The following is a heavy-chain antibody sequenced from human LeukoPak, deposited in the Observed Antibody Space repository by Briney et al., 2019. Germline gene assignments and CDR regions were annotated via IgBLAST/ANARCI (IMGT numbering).Heavy chain of an antibody. Sequence: ASVKVSCKASGYTFTGYYMHWVRQAPGEGLEWMGWINPNSGGTNYAQKLQGRVTMTTDTSTSTAYMELRSLRSDDTAVYYCARVAPNRRYCSGGSCLNYFDYWGQGTLVTVSS. CDR1: GYTFTGYY. J-gene: IGHJ4*02. V-gene: IGHV1-2*02. CDR3: ARVAPNRRYCSGGSCLNYFDY. D-gene: IGHD2-15*01. CDR2: INPNSGGT.